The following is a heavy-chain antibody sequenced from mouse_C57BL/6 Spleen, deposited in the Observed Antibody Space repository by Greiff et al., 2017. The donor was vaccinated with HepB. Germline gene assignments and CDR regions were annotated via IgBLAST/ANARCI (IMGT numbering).Heavy chain of an antibody. CDR2: INPYNGGT. V-gene: IGHV1-19*01. D-gene: IGHD2-4*01. Sequence: EVKLVESGPVLVKPGASVKMSCKASGYTFTDYYMNWVKQSHGKSLEWIGVINPYNGGTSYNQKFKGKATLTVDKSSSTAYMELNSLTSEDSAVYYCARVYDYDWFAYWGQGTLVTVSA. CDR3: ARVYDYDWFAY. CDR1: GYTFTDYY. J-gene: IGHJ3*01.